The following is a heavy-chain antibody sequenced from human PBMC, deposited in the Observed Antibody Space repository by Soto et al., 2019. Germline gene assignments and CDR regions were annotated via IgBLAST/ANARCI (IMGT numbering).Heavy chain of an antibody. CDR1: GFTVSTYE. Sequence: EVQLVESGGGLVQPGESLRLSCAASGFTVSTYEMNWVRQAPGKGLEWVAYISSRGTSIFYADSVKGRFSISSDNGNDSVSFLMNYLSVDDTALYYCARDRGYNTSWYGVALDLWGQGTLVTVAS. D-gene: IGHD2-2*01. V-gene: IGHV3-48*03. CDR3: ARDRGYNTSWYGVALDL. J-gene: IGHJ4*02. CDR2: ISSRGTSI.